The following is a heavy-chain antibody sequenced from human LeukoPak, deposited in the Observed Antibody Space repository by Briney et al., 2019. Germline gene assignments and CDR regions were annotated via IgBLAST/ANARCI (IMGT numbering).Heavy chain of an antibody. CDR2: ISGSGGST. V-gene: IGHV3-23*01. D-gene: IGHD3-10*01. Sequence: PGGSLRLSCAASGFTFSSYAMSWVRQAPGKGLEWVSSISGSGGSTYYADYVKGRFTISRDNAKNTLYLQMNSLRAEDTAVYYCASGAPVSRASGSYRIGDYWGQGTLVTVSS. CDR3: ASGAPVSRASGSYRIGDY. CDR1: GFTFSSYA. J-gene: IGHJ4*02.